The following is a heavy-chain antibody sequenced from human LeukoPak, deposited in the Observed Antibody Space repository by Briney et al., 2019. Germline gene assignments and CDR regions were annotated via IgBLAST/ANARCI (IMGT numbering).Heavy chain of an antibody. CDR2: IYYSGGDM. D-gene: IGHD5-18*01. J-gene: IGHJ3*02. Sequence: SETLSLTCTVSGGSINNYYWSCIRQPPGKGLEWIGYIYYSGGDMNYNPSLKSRLTISVDTSKNQISLMLTSMTAADTAVYYCARQPAATAAFDIWAQGTMVTVSS. V-gene: IGHV4-59*08. CDR3: ARQPAATAAFDI. CDR1: GGSINNYY.